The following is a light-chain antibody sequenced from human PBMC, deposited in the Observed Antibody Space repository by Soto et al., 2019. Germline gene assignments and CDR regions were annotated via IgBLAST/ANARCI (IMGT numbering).Light chain of an antibody. Sequence: EIVLTQSPATLSLSPGERATLSCRTSQSVSSNLAWYQQKPGQAPRLLIYDASNRATGVPARFSGSGSGADFTLTISSLEPEDFSVYYCTQRYNWPPLTFGQGTRLEI. V-gene: IGKV3-11*01. CDR3: TQRYNWPPLT. J-gene: IGKJ5*01. CDR2: DAS. CDR1: QSVSSN.